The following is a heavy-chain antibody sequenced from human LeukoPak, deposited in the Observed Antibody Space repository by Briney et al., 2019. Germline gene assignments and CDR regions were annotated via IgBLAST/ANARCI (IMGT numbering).Heavy chain of an antibody. CDR2: ISYDGSNK. Sequence: GRSLRLSCAASGFTFSSYAMHWVRQAPGKGLEWVAVISYDGSNKYYADPVKGRFTISRDNSKNTLYLQMNSLRAEDTAVYYCAREKSGYYYGMDVWGQGTTVTVSS. V-gene: IGHV3-30-3*01. CDR1: GFTFSSYA. D-gene: IGHD3-10*01. J-gene: IGHJ6*02. CDR3: AREKSGYYYGMDV.